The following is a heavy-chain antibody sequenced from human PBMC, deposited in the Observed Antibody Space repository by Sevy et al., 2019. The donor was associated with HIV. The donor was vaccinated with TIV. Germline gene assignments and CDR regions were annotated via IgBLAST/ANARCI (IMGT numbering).Heavy chain of an antibody. D-gene: IGHD4-17*01. CDR1: GYIFTGYY. J-gene: IGHJ3*02. CDR3: ARDWDYGRRGQAFDI. CDR2: INPNSGGT. Sequence: ASVKVSGKASGYIFTGYYMHWVRQAPGQGLEWMGWINPNSGGTNYAQKFQGRVTMTGDTSISTAYMELNRLRSDDTAVYYWARDWDYGRRGQAFDIWGQGTTVTVSS. V-gene: IGHV1-2*02.